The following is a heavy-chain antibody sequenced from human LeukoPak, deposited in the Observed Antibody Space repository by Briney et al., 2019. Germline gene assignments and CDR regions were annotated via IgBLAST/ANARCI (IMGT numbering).Heavy chain of an antibody. V-gene: IGHV4-39*07. CDR1: GGSISSSSYY. Sequence: PSETLSLTCTVSGGSISSSSYYWGWIRQPPGKGLEWIGSIYYSGSTYYNPSLKSRVTISVDTSKNQFSLKLSSVTAADTAVYYCARDFRVVGARVAFDIWGQGTMVTVSS. CDR3: ARDFRVVGARVAFDI. J-gene: IGHJ3*02. D-gene: IGHD1-26*01. CDR2: IYYSGST.